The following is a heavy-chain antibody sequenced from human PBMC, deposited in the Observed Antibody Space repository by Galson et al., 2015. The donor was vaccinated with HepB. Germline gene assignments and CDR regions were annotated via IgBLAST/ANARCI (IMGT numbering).Heavy chain of an antibody. CDR3: VRQLTSLLDF. D-gene: IGHD2-2*01. CDR1: GGSISIGLYS. Sequence: LSLTCTVSGGSISIGLYSWGWIRQPPGKGLEWIGTISYSGDTYYNSSLKSRVSIFVDTSKSRFSLNVTSLTAADTAVYYCVRQLTSLLDFWGKGTLVTVSS. V-gene: IGHV4-39*01. CDR2: ISYSGDT. J-gene: IGHJ4*02.